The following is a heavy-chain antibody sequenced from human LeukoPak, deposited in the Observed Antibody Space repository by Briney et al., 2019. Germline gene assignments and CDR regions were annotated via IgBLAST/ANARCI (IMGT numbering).Heavy chain of an antibody. CDR1: GFTFSSYA. V-gene: IGHV3-23*01. CDR3: ARDLGYYDSSGCFDY. D-gene: IGHD3-22*01. CDR2: ISGSGGST. J-gene: IGHJ4*02. Sequence: GGSLRLSCAASGFTFSSYAMSWVRQAPGKGLEWVSAISGSGGSTYYADSVKGRFTISRDNAKNSLYLQMNSLRAEDTAVYYCARDLGYYDSSGCFDYWGQGTLVTVSS.